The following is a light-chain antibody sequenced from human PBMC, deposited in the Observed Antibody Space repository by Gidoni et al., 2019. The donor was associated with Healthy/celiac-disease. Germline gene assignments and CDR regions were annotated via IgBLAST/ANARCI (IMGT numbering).Light chain of an antibody. CDR2: GAA. Sequence: EIVLTQSPGTLSLSPGERATLPCRASQSVSSSYLAWYQQKPGQAPRLLIYGAASRATGIPDRFSGSGSGTDFTLTISRLEPEDFAVYYCQQYGSSPLTFXPXTKVDIK. CDR1: QSVSSSY. J-gene: IGKJ3*01. CDR3: QQYGSSPLT. V-gene: IGKV3-20*01.